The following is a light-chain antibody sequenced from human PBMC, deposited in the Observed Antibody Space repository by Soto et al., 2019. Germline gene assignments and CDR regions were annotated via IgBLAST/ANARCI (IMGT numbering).Light chain of an antibody. J-gene: IGLJ3*02. CDR2: EVS. CDR3: SSYTSSSTLV. CDR1: SSDVGGYNY. Sequence: QSALTQPASVSGSPGQSITISCTGTSSDVGGYNYVSWYQQHPGKAPKLMIYEVSNRPSGVSNRFSGSKSGNTASLTISGLQAEDEADYYCSSYTSSSTLVFGGGTQQTV. V-gene: IGLV2-14*01.